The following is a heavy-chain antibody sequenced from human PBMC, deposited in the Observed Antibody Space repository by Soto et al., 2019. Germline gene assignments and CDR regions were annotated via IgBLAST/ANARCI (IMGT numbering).Heavy chain of an antibody. CDR3: AKDGWDSGYDLVY. D-gene: IGHD5-12*01. J-gene: IGHJ4*02. CDR1: GFTFSSYG. CDR2: ISYDGSNK. V-gene: IGHV3-30*18. Sequence: QVQLVESGGGVVQPGRSLRLSCAASGFTFSSYGMHWVRQAPGKGLEWVAVISYDGSNKYYADSVKGRFTISRDNSKNTLYLQMNSLRAEDTAVYYCAKDGWDSGYDLVYWGQGTLVTVSS.